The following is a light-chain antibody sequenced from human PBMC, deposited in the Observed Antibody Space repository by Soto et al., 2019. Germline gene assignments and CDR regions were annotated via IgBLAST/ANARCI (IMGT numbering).Light chain of an antibody. J-gene: IGKJ5*01. V-gene: IGKV3-15*01. CDR1: QSISSL. CDR2: GAS. CDR3: QQYYDWPIT. Sequence: EIVLTQSTATLSVSPGERASLXCGASQSISSLLAWYQQKRGQAPRLLIYGASTRATGIPARFSGSGSGTDFTLTISSLQSEDFAVYYCQQYYDWPITFGQGTRLEIK.